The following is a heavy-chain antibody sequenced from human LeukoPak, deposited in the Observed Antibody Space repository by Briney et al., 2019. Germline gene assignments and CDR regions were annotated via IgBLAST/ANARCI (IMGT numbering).Heavy chain of an antibody. Sequence: GASVKVSCKASGYSFTGYYIHWVRQAPGQGLEWMGWINPNSGGTNYAQKFQGRVTMTRDTSISTAYMELSRLRSDDTAVYYCARAGSGTYYYYYYMDVWGKGTTVTVSS. CDR1: GYSFTGYY. J-gene: IGHJ6*03. CDR2: INPNSGGT. V-gene: IGHV1-2*02. CDR3: ARAGSGTYYYYYYMDV. D-gene: IGHD3-10*01.